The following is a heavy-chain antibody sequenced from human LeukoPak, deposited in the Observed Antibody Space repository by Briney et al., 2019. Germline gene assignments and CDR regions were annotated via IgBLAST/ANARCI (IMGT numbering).Heavy chain of an antibody. Sequence: SQTLSLTCTVSGGSISSGGYYWSWIRQHPGKGLEWIGYIYYSGSTYYNPSLKSRVTVSVDTSKNQFSLKLSSVTAADTAVYYCARETTVKILDYWGQGTLVTVSS. CDR3: ARETTVKILDY. CDR1: GGSISSGGYY. V-gene: IGHV4-31*03. D-gene: IGHD4-17*01. CDR2: IYYSGST. J-gene: IGHJ4*02.